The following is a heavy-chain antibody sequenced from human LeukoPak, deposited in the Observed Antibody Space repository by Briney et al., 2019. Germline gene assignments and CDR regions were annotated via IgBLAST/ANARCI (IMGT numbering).Heavy chain of an antibody. D-gene: IGHD6-6*01. V-gene: IGHV3-7*01. CDR2: INRDGSEK. CDR3: ARARYSSPLTIDY. J-gene: IGHJ4*02. Sequence: PGGSLRLSCAASGFTFSNYWMTWVRQAPGKGLEWVANINRDGSEKYYVDSVKGRFTISRDNAKNSLYLQMNSLRAEDTAVYYCARARYSSPLTIDYWGQGTLVTVSS. CDR1: GFTFSNYW.